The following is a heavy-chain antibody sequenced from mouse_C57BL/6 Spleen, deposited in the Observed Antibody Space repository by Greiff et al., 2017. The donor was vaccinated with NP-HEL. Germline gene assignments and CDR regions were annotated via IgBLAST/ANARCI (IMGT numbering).Heavy chain of an antibody. CDR2: ISYDGSN. J-gene: IGHJ3*01. CDR1: GYSITSGYY. D-gene: IGHD2-4*01. V-gene: IGHV3-6*01. Sequence: DVQLQESGPGLVKPSQSLSLTCSVTGYSITSGYYWNWIRQFPGNQLEWMGYISYDGSNNYNPSLKNRISITRDTSKNQFFLKLNSVTTEDTATYYCAREDYDYVPFAYWGQGTLVTVSA. CDR3: AREDYDYVPFAY.